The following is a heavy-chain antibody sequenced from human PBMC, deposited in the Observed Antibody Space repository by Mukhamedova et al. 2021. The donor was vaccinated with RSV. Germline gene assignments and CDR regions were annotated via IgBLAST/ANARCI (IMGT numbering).Heavy chain of an antibody. D-gene: IGHD3-3*01. V-gene: IGHV3-23*01. J-gene: IGHJ4*02. CDR3: AKAGSSDPWVVIMGY. CDR2: ISGSGGST. Sequence: QAPGKGLEWVSAISGSGGSTYYADSVKGRFTISRDNSKNTLYLQMNSLRAEDTAVYYCAKAGSSDPWVVIMGYWGQGTLVTVSS.